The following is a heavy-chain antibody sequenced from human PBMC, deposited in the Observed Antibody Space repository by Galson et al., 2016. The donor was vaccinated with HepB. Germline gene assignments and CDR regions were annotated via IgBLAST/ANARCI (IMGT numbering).Heavy chain of an antibody. J-gene: IGHJ4*02. CDR2: TYYRSKWYN. CDR3: ARDLFDEAVAGKYFDY. V-gene: IGHV6-1*01. Sequence: CAISGDSVSSNSAAWNWIRQSPSRGLEWLGRTYYRSKWYNDYAVSVKSRISINPDTSKNRFSLQLNSVTPEDTAVYFCARDLFDEAVAGKYFDYWGQGTLVTVSS. D-gene: IGHD6-19*01. CDR1: GDSVSSNSAA.